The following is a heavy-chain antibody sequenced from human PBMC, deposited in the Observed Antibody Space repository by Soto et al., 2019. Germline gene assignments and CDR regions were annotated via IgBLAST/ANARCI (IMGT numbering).Heavy chain of an antibody. V-gene: IGHV3-30*18. Sequence: VQLVESGGGVVQPGRSLRLSCAASGFTFSSYGMHWVRQAPGKGLEWVAVISYDGSNKYYADSVKGRFTISRDNSKNTLYLQMNSLRAEDTAVYYCAKGAGDFDYWGQGTLVTVSS. CDR2: ISYDGSNK. CDR1: GFTFSSYG. CDR3: AKGAGDFDY. J-gene: IGHJ4*02. D-gene: IGHD4-17*01.